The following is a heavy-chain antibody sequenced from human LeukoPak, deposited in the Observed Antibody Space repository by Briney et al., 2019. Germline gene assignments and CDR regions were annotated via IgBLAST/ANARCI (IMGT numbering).Heavy chain of an antibody. CDR2: IYPGDSDT. V-gene: IGHV5-51*01. Sequence: GESLKISCKGSGYSFTSYWIGWVRQMPGEGLEWMGIIYPGDSDTRYSPSFQGQVTISADKSISTAYLQWSSLKASDTAMYYCARLSGYDYYYYYYMDVWGKGTTVTVSS. D-gene: IGHD1-1*01. J-gene: IGHJ6*03. CDR3: ARLSGYDYYYYYYMDV. CDR1: GYSFTSYW.